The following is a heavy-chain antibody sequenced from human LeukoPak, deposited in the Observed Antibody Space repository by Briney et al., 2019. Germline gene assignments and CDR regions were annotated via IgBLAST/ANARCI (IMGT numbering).Heavy chain of an antibody. J-gene: IGHJ6*02. D-gene: IGHD1-26*01. CDR3: ARDLDSGSNFYYYYYGMDV. V-gene: IGHV3-21*01. Sequence: GGSLRLSCAASGFTFSSYSMNWVRQAPGKGLEWVSSISSSSSYIYYADSVKGRFTISRDNAKNSLYLQMNSLRAEDTAVYYCARDLDSGSNFYYYYYGMDVWGQGTTVTVSS. CDR2: ISSSSSYI. CDR1: GFTFSSYS.